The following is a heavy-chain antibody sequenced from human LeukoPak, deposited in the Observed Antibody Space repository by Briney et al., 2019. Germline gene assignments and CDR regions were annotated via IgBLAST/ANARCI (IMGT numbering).Heavy chain of an antibody. Sequence: PSETLSLTCTVSGGSISSSYWSWIRQPAGKGLEWIGRVYTSGSTNYNYNPSLKSRLTMSVDTSKNQFSLKPSSVTAADTAVYYCARDPNSALWGQGTLVTVSS. V-gene: IGHV4-4*07. D-gene: IGHD2-21*01. CDR2: VYTSGST. J-gene: IGHJ4*02. CDR3: ARDPNSAL. CDR1: GGSISSSY.